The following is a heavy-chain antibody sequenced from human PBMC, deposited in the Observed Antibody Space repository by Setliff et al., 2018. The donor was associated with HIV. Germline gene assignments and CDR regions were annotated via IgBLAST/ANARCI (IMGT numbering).Heavy chain of an antibody. D-gene: IGHD1-1*01. CDR3: ARLGEHDTGDLDV. J-gene: IGHJ6*04. CDR2: IYTSGNT. CDR1: GDSISSGGYY. V-gene: IGHV4-61*09. Sequence: KASETLSLTCKVSGDSISSGGYYWTWIRKPAGKGLEWIGHIYTSGNTNYNPSLKSRVSISVATPKNQFFLTLTSVTAADSAVYYCARLGEHDTGDLDVWGKGTTVTVSS.